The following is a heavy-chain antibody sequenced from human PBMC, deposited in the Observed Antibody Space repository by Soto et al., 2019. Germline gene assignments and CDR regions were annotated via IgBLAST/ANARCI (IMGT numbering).Heavy chain of an antibody. Sequence: GGSLRLSCAASGFTFSSYAMSWVRQAPGKGLEWVSAISGSGGSTYYADSVKGRFTISRDNSKNTLYLQMNSLRAEDTAVYYCAKGKSQHPIASMDVWGQGTTVTVSS. J-gene: IGHJ6*02. CDR3: AKGKSQHPIASMDV. V-gene: IGHV3-23*01. CDR1: GFTFSSYA. D-gene: IGHD2-15*01. CDR2: ISGSGGST.